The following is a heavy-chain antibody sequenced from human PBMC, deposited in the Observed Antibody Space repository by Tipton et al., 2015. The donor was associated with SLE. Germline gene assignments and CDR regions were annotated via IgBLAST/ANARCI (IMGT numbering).Heavy chain of an antibody. J-gene: IGHJ4*02. CDR1: GGSISSSSYY. CDR2: IYYSGTT. V-gene: IGHV4-39*01. Sequence: TLSLTCTVSGGSISSSSYYWGWIRQPPGRGLEWIGNIYYSGTTWYNPSLKSRVTISVDTSKNQFSLKLSSVTAADTAVYYCASRLDTAMGYYFDYWGQGALVTVSS. CDR3: ASRLDTAMGYYFDY. D-gene: IGHD5-18*01.